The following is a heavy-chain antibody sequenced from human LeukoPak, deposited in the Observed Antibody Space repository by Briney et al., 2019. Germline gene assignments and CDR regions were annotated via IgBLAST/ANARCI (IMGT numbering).Heavy chain of an antibody. CDR3: ARRDDFWSGYRY. CDR2: IYYSGST. Sequence: KPSETLSLTCTVSGGSISSYYWSWIRQPPEKGLEWIGYIYYSGSTNYNPSLKSRVTISVDTSKNQFSLKLSSVTAADTAVYYCARRDDFWSGYRYWGQGTLVTVSS. J-gene: IGHJ4*02. D-gene: IGHD3-3*01. V-gene: IGHV4-59*08. CDR1: GGSISSYY.